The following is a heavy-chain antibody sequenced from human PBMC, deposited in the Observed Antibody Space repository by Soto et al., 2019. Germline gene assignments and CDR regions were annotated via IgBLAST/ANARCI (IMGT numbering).Heavy chain of an antibody. CDR3: ARSTAGTWDYFYNGLDV. CDR1: GFTFSGYS. D-gene: IGHD6-13*01. V-gene: IGHV3-21*01. CDR2: ISSSGTYV. J-gene: IGHJ6*02. Sequence: EVQLVESGGGLVKPGGSLRLSCAASGFTFSGYSMTWVRQAPGEGLEWVSSISSSGTYVYYAGSMKGRCTISRDNAKNSLFLQMNSLRAEDSAVYYCARSTAGTWDYFYNGLDVWGRGTTVTVSS.